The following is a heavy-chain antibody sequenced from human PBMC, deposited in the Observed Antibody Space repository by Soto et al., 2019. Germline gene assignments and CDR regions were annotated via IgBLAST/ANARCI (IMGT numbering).Heavy chain of an antibody. Sequence: PSETLSLTCAVYGGSFSGYYWSWIRQPPGKGLEWIGEINHSGSTNYNPSLKSRVTISVDTSKNQFSLKLSSVTAADTAVYYCARDRRGYSYFFYWGRGTLVSVS. D-gene: IGHD5-18*01. V-gene: IGHV4-34*01. CDR1: GGSFSGYY. J-gene: IGHJ4*02. CDR2: INHSGST. CDR3: ARDRRGYSYFFY.